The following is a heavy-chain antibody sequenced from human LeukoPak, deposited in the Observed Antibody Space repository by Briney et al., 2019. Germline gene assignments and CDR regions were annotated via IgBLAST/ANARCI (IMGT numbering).Heavy chain of an antibody. V-gene: IGHV4-59*08. J-gene: IGHJ3*02. CDR2: IYYSGST. Sequence: PSETLSLTCTVSGGSISSYYWSWIRQPPGKGLEWIGYIYYSGSTNYNPSLKSRVTISVDTSKNQFSLKLSSVTAADTAAYYCARHWYTGPYYDSSGYYHAFDIWGQGTMVTVSS. D-gene: IGHD3-22*01. CDR3: ARHWYTGPYYDSSGYYHAFDI. CDR1: GGSISSYY.